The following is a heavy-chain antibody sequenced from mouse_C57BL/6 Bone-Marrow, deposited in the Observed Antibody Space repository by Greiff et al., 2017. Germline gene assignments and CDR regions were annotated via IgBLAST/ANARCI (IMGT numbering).Heavy chain of an antibody. V-gene: IGHV5-2*01. CDR2: INSDGGST. D-gene: IGHD1-1*01. CDR3: ARHSTTVAWGAMDY. Sequence: EVKVVESGGGLVQPGESLKLSCESNEYEFPSHDMSWVRKTPEKRLELVAAINSDGGSTYYPDTMERRFIISRDNTKKTLYLQMSSLRSEDTALYYCARHSTTVAWGAMDYWGQGTSVTVSS. J-gene: IGHJ4*01. CDR1: EYEFPSHD.